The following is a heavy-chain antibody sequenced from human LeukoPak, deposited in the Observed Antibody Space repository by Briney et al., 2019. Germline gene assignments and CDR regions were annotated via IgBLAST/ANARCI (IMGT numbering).Heavy chain of an antibody. V-gene: IGHV4-61*02. CDR2: IYTSGST. CDR3: ARELGRTSLDFDY. CDR1: GGSISSGSYY. Sequence: SQTLSLTRTVSGGSISSGSYYWSWIRQPAGKGLEWIGRIYTSGSTNYNPSLKSRVTISVDTSKNQFSLKLSSVTAADTAVYYCARELGRTSLDFDYWGQGTLVTVSS. J-gene: IGHJ4*02. D-gene: IGHD3-10*01.